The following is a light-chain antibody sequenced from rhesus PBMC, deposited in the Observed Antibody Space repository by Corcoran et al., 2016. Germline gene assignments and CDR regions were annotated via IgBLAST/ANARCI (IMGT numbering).Light chain of an antibody. CDR3: QVTSNLWT. Sequence: EIVMTQSPATLSLSPGERATLSCRASQSVSSYLAWYQQKPGQAHRLLNYGASTRATGIPDSFSGSGSGTDFTLTISSLEPEDFAVYCCQVTSNLWTFGQGTKVEIK. V-gene: IGKV3-31*02. J-gene: IGKJ1*01. CDR1: QSVSSY. CDR2: GAS.